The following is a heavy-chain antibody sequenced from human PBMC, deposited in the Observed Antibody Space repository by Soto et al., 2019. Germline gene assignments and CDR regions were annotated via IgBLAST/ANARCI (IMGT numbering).Heavy chain of an antibody. Sequence: SETLSLTCTVSGGSISSGDYYWSWIRQPPGKGLERIGYIYYSGSTYYNPSLKSRVTISVDTSKNQFSLKLSSVTAADTAVYYCAREGGGTYDSSERYYYYGMDVWGQGTTVTVSS. CDR2: IYYSGST. CDR1: GGSISSGDYY. CDR3: AREGGGTYDSSERYYYYGMDV. D-gene: IGHD3-22*01. J-gene: IGHJ6*02. V-gene: IGHV4-30-4*01.